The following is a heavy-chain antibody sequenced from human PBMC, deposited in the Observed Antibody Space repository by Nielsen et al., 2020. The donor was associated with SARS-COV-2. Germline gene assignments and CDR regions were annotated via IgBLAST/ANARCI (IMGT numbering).Heavy chain of an antibody. V-gene: IGHV4-31*02. CDR3: ARDFRAAGSDAFDI. CDR2: IYYSGST. J-gene: IGHJ3*02. Sequence: PGKGLEWIGYIYYSGSTYYNPSLKSRVTISVDTSKNQFSLKLSSVTAADTAVYYCARDFRAAGSDAFDIWGQGTMGTVSS. D-gene: IGHD1-14*01.